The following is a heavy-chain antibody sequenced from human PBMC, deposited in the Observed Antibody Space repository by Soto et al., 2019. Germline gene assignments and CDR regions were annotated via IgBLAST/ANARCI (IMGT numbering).Heavy chain of an antibody. CDR1: GFTFSSYG. V-gene: IGHV3-33*01. D-gene: IGHD6-19*01. CDR2: IWYDGSNK. CDR3: ARDRYSSGWYDLDY. J-gene: IGHJ4*02. Sequence: ESGGGVVQPGRSLRLSCAASGFTFSSYGMHWVRQAPGKGLEWLAVIWYDGSNKYYADSVKGRFTISRDNSKNTLYLQMNSLRAEDTAVYYCARDRYSSGWYDLDYWGQGTLVTVSS.